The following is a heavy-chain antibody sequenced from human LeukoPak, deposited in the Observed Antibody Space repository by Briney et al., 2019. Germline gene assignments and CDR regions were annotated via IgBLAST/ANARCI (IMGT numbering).Heavy chain of an antibody. Sequence: GASVKVSCKASGYTFTSYDINWVRQATGQGLEWMGWMNPNSGNTGYAQKFQGRVTITRNTSISTAYMEPSSLRSEDTAVYYCARGGKYSSSWRYWGQGTLVTVPS. J-gene: IGHJ4*02. CDR3: ARGGKYSSSWRY. V-gene: IGHV1-8*03. CDR2: MNPNSGNT. CDR1: GYTFTSYD. D-gene: IGHD6-6*01.